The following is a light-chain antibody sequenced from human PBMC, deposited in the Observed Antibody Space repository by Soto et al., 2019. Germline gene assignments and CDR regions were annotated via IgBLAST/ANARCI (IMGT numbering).Light chain of an antibody. Sequence: QSVLTQPPSVSAAPGQKVTISCSGSSSNIGNNYVSWYQQLPRTAPKLLIYENNKRPSGIPDRFSGSKSGTSATLGITGLQTGDEADYYCGTWDSSLYVFGTGTKLTVL. CDR3: GTWDSSLYV. CDR2: ENN. J-gene: IGLJ1*01. V-gene: IGLV1-51*02. CDR1: SSNIGNNY.